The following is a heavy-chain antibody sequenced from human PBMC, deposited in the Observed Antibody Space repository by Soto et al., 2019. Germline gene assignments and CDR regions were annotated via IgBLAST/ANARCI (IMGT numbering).Heavy chain of an antibody. D-gene: IGHD3-3*01. Sequence: PGGSHRHSFAASEFTFSGYGMHWIRQAPGKGLEWVAVISYDGSNKYYADSVKGRFTISRDNSKNTLYLQMNSLRAEDTAVYYCAKDLYDFWSGYPPYNWFDPRGREPWSQSPQ. CDR3: AKDLYDFWSGYPPYNWFDP. J-gene: IGHJ5*02. CDR1: EFTFSGYG. V-gene: IGHV3-30*18. CDR2: ISYDGSNK.